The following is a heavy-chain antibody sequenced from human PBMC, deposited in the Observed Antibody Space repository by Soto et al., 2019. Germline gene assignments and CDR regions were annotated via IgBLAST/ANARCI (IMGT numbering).Heavy chain of an antibody. V-gene: IGHV3-20*01. CDR2: INWKGGTT. Sequence: GGSLRLSCAASGFTFDDYGMNWVRQVPGKGLEWVSGINWKGGTTGYADSVKGRFTISRDNGNNSLYLQMNSLRAEDTALYHCAREKFRSYGSGSAFSGFDPWGQGTLVTVSS. J-gene: IGHJ5*02. CDR3: AREKFRSYGSGSAFSGFDP. CDR1: GFTFDDYG. D-gene: IGHD3-10*01.